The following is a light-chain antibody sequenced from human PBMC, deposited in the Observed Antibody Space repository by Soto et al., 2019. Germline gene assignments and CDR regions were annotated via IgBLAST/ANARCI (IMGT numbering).Light chain of an antibody. CDR2: EVS. CDR3: FSYTSSATYV. CDR1: SSDVGNYKY. Sequence: QSALTQPASVSGSPGQSINISCTGTSSDVGNYKYDSWYQQHPGKAPKLMIYEVSNRSSGVSHRFSGSNSGNESSLPISGLPAGLETDYYCFSYTSSATYVFGTGTKVTVL. J-gene: IGLJ1*01. V-gene: IGLV2-14*01.